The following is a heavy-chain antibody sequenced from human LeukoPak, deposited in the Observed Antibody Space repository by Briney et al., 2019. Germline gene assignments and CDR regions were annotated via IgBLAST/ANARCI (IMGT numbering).Heavy chain of an antibody. CDR3: ARVPGGLEWADFDY. CDR1: GFTFSTHT. D-gene: IGHD3-3*01. V-gene: IGHV3-21*01. Sequence: GGSLRLSCTASGFTFSTHTMNWVRQAPGKGLEWVSCISSSSSDISYADSVKGRFTISRDNAKNSLYLHMSSLRAEDTAVYYCARVPGGLEWADFDYWGQGTLVTVSS. J-gene: IGHJ4*02. CDR2: ISSSSSDI.